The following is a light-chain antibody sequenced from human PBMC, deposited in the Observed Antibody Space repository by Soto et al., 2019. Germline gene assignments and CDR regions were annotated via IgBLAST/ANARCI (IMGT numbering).Light chain of an antibody. CDR2: SAS. J-gene: IGKJ5*01. CDR3: QKFNTAPLT. V-gene: IGKV1-27*01. Sequence: DIQMTQSPSSLSASVGDRVTITCRASKDISVYLAWYQQKPGKVPKLLIYSASTLQSGGPSRFSGSGSGTDFTLTISSLQPEDVANSYCQKFNTAPLTFGQGTRLEMK. CDR1: KDISVY.